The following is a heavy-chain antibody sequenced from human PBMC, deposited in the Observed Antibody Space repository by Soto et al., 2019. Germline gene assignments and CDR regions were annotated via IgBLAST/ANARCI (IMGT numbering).Heavy chain of an antibody. V-gene: IGHV4-39*01. CDR2: IYYSGST. Sequence: QLQLQESGPGLVKPSETLSLTCTVSGGSISSSSYYWGWIRQPPGKGLEWIGSIYYSGSTYYNPSLKSRVTISVDTSKNQFSLKLSSVTAADTAVYYCASQPYCSSTNCYPFSNCFDPWGQGTLVTVSS. J-gene: IGHJ5*02. CDR1: GGSISSSSYY. D-gene: IGHD2-2*01. CDR3: ASQPYCSSTNCYPFSNCFDP.